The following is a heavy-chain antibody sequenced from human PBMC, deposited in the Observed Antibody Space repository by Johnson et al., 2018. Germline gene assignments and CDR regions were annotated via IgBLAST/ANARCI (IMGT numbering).Heavy chain of an antibody. V-gene: IGHV3-23*04. Sequence: VQLVESGGGLVQPGGSLRLSCAASGFTFSSYAMSWVRQAPGKGPEWVSAINGRGDSPYYSDSVKGRFTTSRDNSKNTLSLQMNSLKAEDTAVYYCAKDLVVYAIPPTDDGFDIWGQGTMVTVSS. CDR2: INGRGDSP. CDR1: GFTFSSYA. D-gene: IGHD2-8*01. J-gene: IGHJ3*02. CDR3: AKDLVVYAIPPTDDGFDI.